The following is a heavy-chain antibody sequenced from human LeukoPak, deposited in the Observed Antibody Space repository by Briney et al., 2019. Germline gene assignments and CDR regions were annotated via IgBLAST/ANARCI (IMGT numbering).Heavy chain of an antibody. CDR3: AREILRRGWFDT. CDR1: GYTFTGYY. Sequence: ASVKVSCKASGYTFTGYYMQWVRQAPGQGLEWMGWINPSSGDTNSVQKFQDRVTMTRDTSINTAYMELSRLRSDDTAVYYCAREILRRGWFDTWGQGTLITVSS. CDR2: INPSSGDT. J-gene: IGHJ5*02. V-gene: IGHV1-2*02. D-gene: IGHD3-16*01.